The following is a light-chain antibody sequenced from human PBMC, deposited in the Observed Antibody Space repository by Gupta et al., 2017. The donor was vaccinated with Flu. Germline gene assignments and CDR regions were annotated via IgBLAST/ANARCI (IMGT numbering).Light chain of an antibody. Sequence: GERATLYCRASQSVSNYLAWYQQKPGQSPRLLIYYASNRATGIPARFSDSGSGTDFTLTISGLEPEDFGVYYCQQRNNWLVTFGQGTRLEI. CDR2: YAS. V-gene: IGKV3-11*01. CDR1: QSVSNY. J-gene: IGKJ5*01. CDR3: QQRNNWLVT.